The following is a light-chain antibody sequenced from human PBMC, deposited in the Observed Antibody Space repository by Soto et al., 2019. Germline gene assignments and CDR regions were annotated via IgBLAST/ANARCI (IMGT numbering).Light chain of an antibody. CDR2: DAS. Sequence: IVLTQSPATLSLSPGERAALSCRASQTISRYLAWYQQKPGQAPRLLISDASDRAAGVPDRFSGSGSGTDFTLTISRLEPEDFAVYYCQQYVSSPLTFGGGTKVDIK. V-gene: IGKV3-20*01. CDR1: QTISRY. J-gene: IGKJ4*01. CDR3: QQYVSSPLT.